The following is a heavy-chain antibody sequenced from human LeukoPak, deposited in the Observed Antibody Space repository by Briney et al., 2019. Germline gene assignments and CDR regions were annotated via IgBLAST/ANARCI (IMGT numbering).Heavy chain of an antibody. D-gene: IGHD2-21*01. CDR3: AKDIQGSY. CDR1: GFSFNSAA. J-gene: IGHJ4*02. CDR2: VSSSGANT. Sequence: GGSLRLSCAASGFSFNSAAMTWVRQAPGKGLEWVSLVSSSGANTYYADSVKGRFTISRDNSKDTVYLQMNSLRAEDTAIYYCAKDIQGSYWGQGTLVTVSS. V-gene: IGHV3-23*01.